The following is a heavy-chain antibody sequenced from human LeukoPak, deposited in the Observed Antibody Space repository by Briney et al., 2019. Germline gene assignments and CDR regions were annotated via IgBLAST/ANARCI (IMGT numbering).Heavy chain of an antibody. J-gene: IGHJ5*02. CDR1: GYSFTSYW. CDR2: IYPGDSDT. Sequence: NPGESLKISCKGSGYSFTSYWIGWVRQMPGKGLEWMGIIYPGDSDTRYSPSFQGQVTISADKSISTAYLQWSSLKASDTAMYYCARIGPRFLEWLGPPNWFDPWGQGTLVTVSS. CDR3: ARIGPRFLEWLGPPNWFDP. D-gene: IGHD3-3*01. V-gene: IGHV5-51*01.